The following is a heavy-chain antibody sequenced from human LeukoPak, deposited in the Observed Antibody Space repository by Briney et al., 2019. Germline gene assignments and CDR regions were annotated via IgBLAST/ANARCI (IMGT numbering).Heavy chain of an antibody. Sequence: PSETLSLTCTVSGGSISSYYWSWIRQPPGKGLEWIGYTYYSGSTNYNPSLKSRVTISVDTSKNQFSLKLSSVTAADTAVYYCASSRGYSYGYTLFDYWGQGTLVTVSS. D-gene: IGHD5-18*01. CDR1: GGSISSYY. V-gene: IGHV4-59*01. J-gene: IGHJ4*02. CDR2: TYYSGST. CDR3: ASSRGYSYGYTLFDY.